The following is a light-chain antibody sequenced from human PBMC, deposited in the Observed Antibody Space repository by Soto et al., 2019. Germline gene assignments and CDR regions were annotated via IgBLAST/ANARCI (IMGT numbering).Light chain of an antibody. J-gene: IGLJ3*02. V-gene: IGLV2-14*01. CDR1: SNDVGNYNY. Sequence: QSVLTQPASVSGSPRQSITISCTGTSNDVGNYNYVSWYQQYPGKAPKLIIYEVTNRPSGVSNRFSGSKSGNTASLTISGLQTDDEADYYCSSYTSSTTLVFGGGTQLTVL. CDR3: SSYTSSTTLV. CDR2: EVT.